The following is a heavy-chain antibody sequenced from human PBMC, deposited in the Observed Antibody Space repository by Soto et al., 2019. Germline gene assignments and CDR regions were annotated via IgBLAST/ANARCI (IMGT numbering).Heavy chain of an antibody. CDR1: GGSISSSSYY. V-gene: IGHV4-39*01. J-gene: IGHJ6*02. CDR2: IYYSGST. Sequence: QLQLQESGPGLVKPSETLSLTCTVSGGSISSSSYYWGWIRQPPGKGLEWIGSIYYSGSTYYNPSLKIRVTISVDTSKNQFSLKLSSVTAADTAVYYCARHVWSGYYYYYYYGMDVWGQGTTVTVSS. CDR3: ARHVWSGYYYYYYYGMDV. D-gene: IGHD3-3*01.